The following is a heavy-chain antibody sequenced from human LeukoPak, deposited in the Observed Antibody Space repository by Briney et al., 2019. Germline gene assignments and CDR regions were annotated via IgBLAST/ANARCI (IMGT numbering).Heavy chain of an antibody. V-gene: IGHV1-8*01. Sequence: ASVKVSCKASGYTFTSYDINWVRQATGQGLEWMGWMNPNSGNTGYAQKFQGRVTMTRNTSISTAYMELRSLRSEDTAVYYCARERKRPFWSWFGELSTSHYYYMDVWGKGTTVTISS. CDR2: MNPNSGNT. D-gene: IGHD3-10*01. CDR3: ARERKRPFWSWFGELSTSHYYYMDV. CDR1: GYTFTSYD. J-gene: IGHJ6*03.